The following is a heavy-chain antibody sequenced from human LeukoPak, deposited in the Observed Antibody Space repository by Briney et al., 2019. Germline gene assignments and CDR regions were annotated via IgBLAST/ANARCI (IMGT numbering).Heavy chain of an antibody. Sequence: ASVKVSCKASGYTFTSYGISWVRQAPGQGLEWMGWISAYNGNTNDAQKLQGRVTMTTDTSTSTAYMELSSLRSEDTAVYYCAREESGSYYHYYYYYGMDVWGQGTTVTVSS. V-gene: IGHV1-18*01. J-gene: IGHJ6*02. CDR2: ISAYNGNT. CDR3: AREESGSYYHYYYYYGMDV. D-gene: IGHD1-26*01. CDR1: GYTFTSYG.